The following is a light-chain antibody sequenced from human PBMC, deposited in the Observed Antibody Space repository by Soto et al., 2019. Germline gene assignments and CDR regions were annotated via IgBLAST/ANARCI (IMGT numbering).Light chain of an antibody. CDR3: QQYNSYSPAGT. V-gene: IGKV1-5*01. Sequence: DIQMTQSPSTLSASVGDRVTITCRASQSISSWLAWYQQKPGKAPKLLIYDASSLESGVPSRFSGSGSGTEFTPTISSVQPDDFATYYGQQYNSYSPAGTFGQGTKGDIK. CDR1: QSISSW. J-gene: IGKJ1*01. CDR2: DAS.